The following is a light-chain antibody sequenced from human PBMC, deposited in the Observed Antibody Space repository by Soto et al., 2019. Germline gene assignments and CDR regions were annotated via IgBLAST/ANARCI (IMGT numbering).Light chain of an antibody. Sequence: DFQMTQSPSSVSASVGDRVTITCRASQSISSWSAWYHQKPGTVPMLLIYAASSLQSGIPSRVTVSETGTEFTPTISSLQPEDFRIYYCQQVSTCPITFGQGTLPDIK. J-gene: IGKJ5*01. CDR3: QQVSTCPIT. V-gene: IGKV1-12*01. CDR2: AAS. CDR1: QSISSW.